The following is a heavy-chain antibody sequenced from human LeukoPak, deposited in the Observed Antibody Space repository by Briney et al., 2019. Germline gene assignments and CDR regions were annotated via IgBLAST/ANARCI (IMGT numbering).Heavy chain of an antibody. V-gene: IGHV4-59*08. J-gene: IGHJ4*02. Sequence: SETLSLTCTVSGGSISSYYWSWIRQPPGKGLEWIGYIYYSGSTNYNPSLKSRVTISVDTSKNQFSLKLSSVTAADTAVYFCARHPVREGPFDYWGQGTLVTVSS. CDR2: IYYSGST. CDR1: GGSISSYY. D-gene: IGHD4-17*01. CDR3: ARHPVREGPFDY.